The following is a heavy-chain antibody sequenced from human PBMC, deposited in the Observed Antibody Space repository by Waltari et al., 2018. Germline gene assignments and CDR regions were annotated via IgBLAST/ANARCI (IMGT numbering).Heavy chain of an antibody. CDR2: IIPIFGTA. Sequence: QVQLVQSGAEVKKPGSSVKVSCKASGGTFSSYAISWVRQATGQGLEWMGGIIPIFGTANYAQKFQGRVTITADKSTSTAYMELSSLRSEDTAVYYCAREGILGIRLGSAFDYWGQGTPVTVSS. CDR3: AREGILGIRLGSAFDY. CDR1: GGTFSSYA. J-gene: IGHJ4*02. V-gene: IGHV1-69*14. D-gene: IGHD6-13*01.